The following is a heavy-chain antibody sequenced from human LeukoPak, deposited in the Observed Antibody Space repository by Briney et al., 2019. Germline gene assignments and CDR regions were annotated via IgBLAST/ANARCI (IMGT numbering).Heavy chain of an antibody. CDR2: ISGSGGST. V-gene: IGHV3-23*01. D-gene: IGHD3-22*01. J-gene: IGHJ4*02. CDR1: GFTFSKYA. CDR3: ATRNYYDRRAFYYYYFDY. Sequence: PGGSLRLSCVASGFTFSKYAMSWVRQAPGKGLEWFTGISGSGGSTYYADSVKGRFTISRDNSKNTLYLQMNSLRAEDTAIYYCATRNYYDRRAFYYYYFDYWGQGILVSVSS.